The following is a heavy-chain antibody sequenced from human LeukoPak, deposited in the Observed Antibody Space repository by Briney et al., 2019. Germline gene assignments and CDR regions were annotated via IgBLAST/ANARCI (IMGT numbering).Heavy chain of an antibody. CDR2: IKKTGSET. D-gene: IGHD2-15*01. CDR3: AREDGYCSGGNCYSYFDS. J-gene: IGHJ4*02. CDR1: GFTFSHFW. V-gene: IGHV3-7*01. Sequence: GGSPRLSCAASGFTFSHFWMSWVRQAPGKGLEWVAYIKKTGSETYYVDSVKGRFTITRDNTRSSLFLQMYSLRAEDTAVYFCAREDGYCSGGNCYSYFDSWGQGTLVTVSS.